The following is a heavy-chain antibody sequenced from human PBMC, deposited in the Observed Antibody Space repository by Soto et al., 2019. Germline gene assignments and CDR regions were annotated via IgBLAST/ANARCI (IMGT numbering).Heavy chain of an antibody. V-gene: IGHV1-69*01. CDR1: GGTFSSYA. D-gene: IGHD6-6*01. CDR2: IIPIFGTA. Sequence: QVQLVQSGAEVKKPGSSVKVSCKASGGTFSSYAISWVRQAPGQGLEWMGGIIPIFGTANYEQKLQGSVTITAGESTSTAYMELSSLRSEDTAVYYCARSKGSSGPDYYYGMDVWGQGTTVTVSS. CDR3: ARSKGSSGPDYYYGMDV. J-gene: IGHJ6*02.